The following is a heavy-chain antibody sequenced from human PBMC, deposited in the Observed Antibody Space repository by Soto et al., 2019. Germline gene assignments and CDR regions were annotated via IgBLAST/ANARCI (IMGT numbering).Heavy chain of an antibody. CDR2: ISYDGSNK. D-gene: IGHD2-2*01. CDR3: ARDRLRYCSSTSCYFHTHGPSYYFDY. J-gene: IGHJ4*02. Sequence: GGSLRLSCAASGFTFSSYAMHWVRQAPGKGLEWVAVISYDGSNKYYADSVKGRFTISRDNSKNTLYLQMNSLRAEDTAVYYCARDRLRYCSSTSCYFHTHGPSYYFDYWGQGTLVTVSS. V-gene: IGHV3-30-3*01. CDR1: GFTFSSYA.